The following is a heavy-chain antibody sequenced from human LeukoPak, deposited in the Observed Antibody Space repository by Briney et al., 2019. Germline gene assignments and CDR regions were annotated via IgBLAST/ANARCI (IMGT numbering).Heavy chain of an antibody. V-gene: IGHV3-30*18. J-gene: IGHJ4*02. Sequence: GGSLRLSSAASGFTFSNFGMHWVRQAPGKGLEWMAVISYDGKVTYYADSVKGRFTISRDNSKNTLYLQMTSLRGEDTALYYCAKERDYRVSTSCDYWGQGTQVTVSS. CDR2: ISYDGKVT. CDR1: GFTFSNFG. D-gene: IGHD3-16*01. CDR3: AKERDYRVSTSCDY.